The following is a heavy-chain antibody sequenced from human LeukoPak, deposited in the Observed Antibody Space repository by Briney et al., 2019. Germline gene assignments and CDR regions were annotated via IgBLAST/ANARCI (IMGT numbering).Heavy chain of an antibody. CDR2: FDPEDGET. J-gene: IGHJ4*02. D-gene: IGHD3-16*02. V-gene: IGHV1-24*01. Sequence: GASVKVSCKASGYTFTGYYLHWVRQAPGKGLEWMGGFDPEDGETIYAQKFQGRVTMTEDTSTDTAYMELSGLRSEDTAVYYCATASGGIIDVYYFDYWGQGTLVTVSS. CDR3: ATASGGIIDVYYFDY. CDR1: GYTFTGYY.